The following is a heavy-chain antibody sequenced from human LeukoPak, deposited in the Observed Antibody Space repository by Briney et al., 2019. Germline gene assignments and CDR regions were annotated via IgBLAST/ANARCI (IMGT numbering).Heavy chain of an antibody. V-gene: IGHV5-51*01. Sequence: GESLKISCEGSGYSFTSYWIGWVRQMPGKGLEWMGIIYPGDSATRYSPSFQDQVTISADKSISTAYLQWSSLKASDTAMYYCARAMTMVRYFDFWGQGILVTVSS. CDR3: ARAMTMVRYFDF. CDR2: IYPGDSAT. J-gene: IGHJ4*02. D-gene: IGHD3-10*01. CDR1: GYSFTSYW.